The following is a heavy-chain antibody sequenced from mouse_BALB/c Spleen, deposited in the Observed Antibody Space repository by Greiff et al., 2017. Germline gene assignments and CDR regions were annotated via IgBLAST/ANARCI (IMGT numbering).Heavy chain of an antibody. V-gene: IGHV1-4*01. CDR2: INPSSGYT. Sequence: VQLQQSGAELARPGASVNMSCKASGYTFTSYTMHWVKQRPGQGLEWIGYINPSSGYTNYNQKFKDKATLTADKSSSTAYMQLSSLTSEDSAVYYCARKGIQGFDYWGQGTTLTVSS. CDR1: GYTFTSYT. CDR3: ARKGIQGFDY. J-gene: IGHJ2*01.